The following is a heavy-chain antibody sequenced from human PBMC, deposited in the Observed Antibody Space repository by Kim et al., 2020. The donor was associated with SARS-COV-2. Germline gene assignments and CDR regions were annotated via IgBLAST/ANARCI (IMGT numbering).Heavy chain of an antibody. Sequence: YNPSLKSRVNISVDTSKNQLSLKLSSVTAADTAVYYCARRPPLGYYGMDVWGQGTTVTVSS. V-gene: IGHV4-39*01. CDR3: ARRPPLGYYGMDV. J-gene: IGHJ6*02. D-gene: IGHD1-26*01.